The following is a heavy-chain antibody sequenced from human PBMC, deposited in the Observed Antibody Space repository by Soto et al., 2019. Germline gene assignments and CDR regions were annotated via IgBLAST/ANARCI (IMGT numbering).Heavy chain of an antibody. Sequence: PGGSLRLSCAASGFNFSSYGMHWVRQAPGKGLERVAVIWYDGSNKYYADSVKGRFTISRDNSKNTLYLQMNSLRAEDTAVYYCRAYGSSGYSPFDYWGQGTLVTLSS. CDR3: RAYGSSGYSPFDY. D-gene: IGHD3-22*01. J-gene: IGHJ4*02. CDR2: IWYDGSNK. V-gene: IGHV3-33*01. CDR1: GFNFSSYG.